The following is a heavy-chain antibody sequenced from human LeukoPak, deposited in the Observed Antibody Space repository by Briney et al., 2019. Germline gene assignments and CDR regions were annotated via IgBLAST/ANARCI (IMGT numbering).Heavy chain of an antibody. V-gene: IGHV1-2*02. D-gene: IGHD6-19*01. Sequence: GASVEVSCKASGYTFTGYYMHWVRQAAGQGLEWMGWINPNSCGTNYAQKFQGRVTMTRDTSISTAYMELSRLRSDDTAVYYCARCMYSSGWWDAFDIWGQGKMVTVSS. CDR1: GYTFTGYY. CDR2: INPNSCGT. J-gene: IGHJ3*02. CDR3: ARCMYSSGWWDAFDI.